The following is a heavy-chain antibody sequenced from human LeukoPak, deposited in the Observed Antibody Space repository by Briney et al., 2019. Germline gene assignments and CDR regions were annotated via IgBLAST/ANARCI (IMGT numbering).Heavy chain of an antibody. CDR2: IYPGDSDT. J-gene: IGHJ4*02. V-gene: IGHV5-51*01. Sequence: GESLKISCKGSGYSFTTYWIVWVRQMPGRGLEWMGIIYPGDSDTRYSPFFQGQVTISADKSIRTAYLQWSSLKASDTAMYYCARRIYNYGSYYFDYWGQGTLVTVS. D-gene: IGHD5-18*01. CDR1: GYSFTTYW. CDR3: ARRIYNYGSYYFDY.